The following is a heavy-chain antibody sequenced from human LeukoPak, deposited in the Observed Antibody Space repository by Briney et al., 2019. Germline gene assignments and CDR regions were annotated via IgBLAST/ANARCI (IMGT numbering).Heavy chain of an antibody. CDR2: ISSSSSYI. V-gene: IGHV3-21*01. CDR3: ARDSGSAGAFDI. J-gene: IGHJ3*02. D-gene: IGHD1-26*01. Sequence: GGSLRLSCAASGFTFSSYSMNWVRQAPGKGLEWVSSISSSSSYIYYADSVKGRFTISRDNAKNSLYLQMNSLRAKDTAVYYCARDSGSAGAFDIWGQGTMVTVSS. CDR1: GFTFSSYS.